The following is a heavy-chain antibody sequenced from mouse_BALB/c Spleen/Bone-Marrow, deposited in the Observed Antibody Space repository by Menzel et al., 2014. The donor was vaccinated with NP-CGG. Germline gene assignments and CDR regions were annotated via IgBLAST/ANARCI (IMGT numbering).Heavy chain of an antibody. CDR2: INPKNGGT. V-gene: IGHV1-18*01. D-gene: IGHD1-1*02. CDR3: ARDWYYYGSSSSWFAH. J-gene: IGHJ3*01. CDR1: GYTLTEYT. Sequence: VQLQQSGPELVKPGASVKISCKTSGYTLTEYTIHWVKQSHGKSLEWIGGINPKNGGTTYKQKFKGKATLTVDKSSSTAYMELRSLTSEDSAVYYCARDWYYYGSSSSWFAHWGQGTLVTVSA.